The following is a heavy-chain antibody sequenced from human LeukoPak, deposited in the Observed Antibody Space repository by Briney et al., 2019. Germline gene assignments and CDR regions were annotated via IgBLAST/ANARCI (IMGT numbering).Heavy chain of an antibody. Sequence: SETLSLICTVSGGSISSGSYYWSWIRQPAGKGLEWIGRIYTSGSTNYNPSPKSRVTISVDTSKNQFSLKLSSVTAADTAVYYCAREGLSSGWSFDYWGQGTLVTVSS. V-gene: IGHV4-61*02. CDR2: IYTSGST. CDR3: AREGLSSGWSFDY. J-gene: IGHJ4*02. D-gene: IGHD6-19*01. CDR1: GGSISSGSYY.